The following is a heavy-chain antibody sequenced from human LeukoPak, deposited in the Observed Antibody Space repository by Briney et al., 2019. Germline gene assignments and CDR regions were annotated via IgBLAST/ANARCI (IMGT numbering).Heavy chain of an antibody. V-gene: IGHV1-2*06. J-gene: IGHJ6*02. CDR3: ARDQWELYYYYGMDV. D-gene: IGHD1-26*01. Sequence: ASVKVSCKASGYTFTCYYMHWVRQAPGQGLEWMGRINPNSGGTNYAQKFQGRVTMTRDTSISTAYMELSRLRSDDTAVYYCARDQWELYYYYGMDVWGQGTTVTVSS. CDR2: INPNSGGT. CDR1: GYTFTCYY.